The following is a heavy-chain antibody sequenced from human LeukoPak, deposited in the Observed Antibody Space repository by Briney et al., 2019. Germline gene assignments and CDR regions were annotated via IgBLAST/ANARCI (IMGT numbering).Heavy chain of an antibody. V-gene: IGHV3-30*02. CDR1: GFTFSHHG. CDR3: ARAVDKGTGYYMDF. CDR2: ILYDGSNK. D-gene: IGHD3-22*01. J-gene: IGHJ4*02. Sequence: PGGSLRLSCAASGFTFSHHGVHWVRQAPGKGLEWVAFILYDGSNKYYVDSVKGRFTISRDNSKNALSRQMNSLRAEDTAMYYCARAVDKGTGYYMDFWGQGTLVTVSS.